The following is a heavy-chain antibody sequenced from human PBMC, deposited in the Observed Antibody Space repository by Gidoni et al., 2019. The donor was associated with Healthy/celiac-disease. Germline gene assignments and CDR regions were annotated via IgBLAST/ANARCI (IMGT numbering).Heavy chain of an antibody. V-gene: IGHV4-4*02. J-gene: IGHJ4*02. D-gene: IGHD3-10*01. CDR1: GGSISSRNW. CDR2: IYHSGST. Sequence: QVQLQESGPGLVKPSGTLSLTCAVSGGSISSRNWWSWVRQPPGKGLEWIGEIYHSGSTNYNPSLKSRVTISVDKSKNQFSLKLSSVTAADTAVYYCARDNEDYGSGSLLATPYFDYWGQGTLVTVSS. CDR3: ARDNEDYGSGSLLATPYFDY.